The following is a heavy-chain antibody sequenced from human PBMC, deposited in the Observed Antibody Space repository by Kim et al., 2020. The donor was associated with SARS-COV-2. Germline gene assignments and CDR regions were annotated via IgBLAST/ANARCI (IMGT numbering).Heavy chain of an antibody. D-gene: IGHD3-16*02. CDR3: ARDRVDLGVIVIPPDGVDV. J-gene: IGHJ6*02. V-gene: IGHV3-30*07. Sequence: KGRFTISRDNSKNTLYLQMHSLRADDTAVYYCARDRVDLGVIVIPPDGVDVWGPGTTVTVSS.